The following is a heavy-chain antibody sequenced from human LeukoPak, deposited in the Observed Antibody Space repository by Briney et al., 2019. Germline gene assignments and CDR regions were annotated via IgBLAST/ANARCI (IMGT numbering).Heavy chain of an antibody. CDR3: ATTSRG. Sequence: SLRLSCAASGFTFDDYAMHWVRQAPGKGLEWVSGISWNSGSIGYADSVKGRFTISRDNAKNSLYLQMNSLRAEDTALYYCATTSRGWGQGTLVTVSS. CDR2: ISWNSGSI. CDR1: GFTFDDYA. J-gene: IGHJ4*02. V-gene: IGHV3-9*01.